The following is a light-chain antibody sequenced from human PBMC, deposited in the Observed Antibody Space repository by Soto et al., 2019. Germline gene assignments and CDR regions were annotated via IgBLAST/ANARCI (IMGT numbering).Light chain of an antibody. CDR3: QQYYSYPLT. V-gene: IGKV1-8*01. CDR1: QGISSY. J-gene: IGKJ4*01. Sequence: IRMTQSPSSFSASTGERVTSTGRARQGISSYLAWYQQKPGKAPKLLIYAASTLQSGVPSRFSGSGSGTDFTLTISCLQSEDFATYYCQQYYSYPLTFGGGTKVDIK. CDR2: AAS.